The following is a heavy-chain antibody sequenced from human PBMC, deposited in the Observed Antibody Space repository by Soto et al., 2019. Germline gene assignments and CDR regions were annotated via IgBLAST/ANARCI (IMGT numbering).Heavy chain of an antibody. V-gene: IGHV3-30*18. J-gene: IGHJ6*03. CDR2: ISYDGSNK. CDR3: AKDLGYDYIWGSNFYYMDF. D-gene: IGHD3-16*01. CDR1: GLTFSSYG. Sequence: GGSLRLSCAASGLTFSSYGMHWVRQAPGKGLEWVTIISYDGSNKYYADSVKGRFTISRDNSKNTLYLQMNSLRAEDTAVYYCAKDLGYDYIWGSNFYYMDFWGKGTTVTVSS.